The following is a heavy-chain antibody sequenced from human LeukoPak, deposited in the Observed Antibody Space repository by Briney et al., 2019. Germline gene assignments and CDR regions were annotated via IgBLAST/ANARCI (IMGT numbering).Heavy chain of an antibody. CDR1: GFTFSSYW. J-gene: IGHJ4*02. Sequence: GGSLRLSCAASGFTFSSYWMHWVRQAPGKGLVWVSHINNDGSSTNYADSVKGRFTISRDNAKNTLYLQMNSLRTEDTAVYYCACYGIAPPHWGQGALVTVSS. CDR3: ACYGIAPPH. V-gene: IGHV3-74*01. D-gene: IGHD2-15*01. CDR2: INNDGSST.